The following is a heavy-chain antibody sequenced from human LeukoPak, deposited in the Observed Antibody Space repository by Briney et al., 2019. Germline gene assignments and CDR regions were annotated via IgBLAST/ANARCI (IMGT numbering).Heavy chain of an antibody. D-gene: IGHD6-19*01. J-gene: IGHJ4*02. CDR1: GGSISSSSYY. CDR2: IYYSGST. CDR3: ARREQWLVHILDY. Sequence: SETLSLTCTVSGGSISSSSYYWGWIRQPPGKGLEWIGSIYYSGSTYYNPSLKSRVTISVDTSKNQFSLKLSSVTAADTAVYYCARREQWLVHILDYWGQGTLVTVSS. V-gene: IGHV4-39*07.